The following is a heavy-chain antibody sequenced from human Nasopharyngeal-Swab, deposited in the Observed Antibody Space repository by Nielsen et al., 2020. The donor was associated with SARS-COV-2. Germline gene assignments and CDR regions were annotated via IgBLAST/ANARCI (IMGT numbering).Heavy chain of an antibody. CDR1: GFTFSTYA. Sequence: GESLKISCVASGFTFSTYAMSWVRKAPGKGLDWVSAISGSGGSAYYADSVKGRFTISRDNSKNTVYLQMNTLRAEDTAVYYCAKDGRYYASGSHPFDYWGQGTLVTASS. V-gene: IGHV3-23*01. CDR3: AKDGRYYASGSHPFDY. CDR2: ISGSGGSA. D-gene: IGHD3-10*01. J-gene: IGHJ4*02.